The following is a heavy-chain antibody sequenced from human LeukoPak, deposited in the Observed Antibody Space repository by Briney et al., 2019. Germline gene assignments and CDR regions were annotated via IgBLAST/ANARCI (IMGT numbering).Heavy chain of an antibody. J-gene: IGHJ4*02. Sequence: PGRSLRLSCAASGFTFSSYGMHWVRQAPGKGLEWVAVISYDGSNKYYADSVKGRFTISRDNSKNTLYLQMNSLRAEDTAVYYCAKLTDYSNYGIDYWGQGTLVTVSS. D-gene: IGHD4-11*01. CDR1: GFTFSSYG. CDR2: ISYDGSNK. CDR3: AKLTDYSNYGIDY. V-gene: IGHV3-30*18.